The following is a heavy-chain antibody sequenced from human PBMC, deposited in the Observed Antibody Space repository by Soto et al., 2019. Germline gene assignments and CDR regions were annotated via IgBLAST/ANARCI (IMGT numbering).Heavy chain of an antibody. D-gene: IGHD2-2*01. Sequence: EVQLLESGGDLVQPGGSLRLSCVASGFTFSSFSMHWIRQTPGSGLEWVSTISGGSVNIDYADSVKGRFTISRDNSRNTLYLQITRLIVEDTATDYCAKDKFGAAAKWWGQGTVVSVPS. CDR3: AKDKFGAAAKW. CDR2: ISGGSVNI. V-gene: IGHV3-23*01. J-gene: IGHJ4*02. CDR1: GFTFSSFS.